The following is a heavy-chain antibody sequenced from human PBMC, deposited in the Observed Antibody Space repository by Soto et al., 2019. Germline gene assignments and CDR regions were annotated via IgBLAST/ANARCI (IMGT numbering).Heavy chain of an antibody. J-gene: IGHJ6*02. D-gene: IGHD1-1*01. CDR1: GLTASNNY. CDR2: IYSGGNT. CDR3: ARGPNDGFT. V-gene: IGHV3-53*01. Sequence: GGSLRLSCAASGLTASNNYMSWVRQAPGKGLEWVSVIYSGGNTNYADSVKGRFIISRDNSKNTVHLQMNNLRAEDTAVYYCARGPNDGFTWGQGTTVTVSS.